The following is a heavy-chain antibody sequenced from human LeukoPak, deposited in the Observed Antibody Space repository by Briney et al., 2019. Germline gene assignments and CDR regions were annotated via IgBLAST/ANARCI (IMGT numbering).Heavy chain of an antibody. CDR2: MKQDGTEK. CDR1: GFTFSSYW. D-gene: IGHD5-18*01. J-gene: IGHJ4*02. V-gene: IGHV3-7*03. CDR3: AKESLRQLFPLDY. Sequence: GGSLRLSCAASGFTFSSYWMSWVRQAPGKGLEWVANMKQDGTEKYYVDSVKGRFTISRDNAKNSVYLQMNYLRAEDTAVYYCAKESLRQLFPLDYWGQGTLVTVSS.